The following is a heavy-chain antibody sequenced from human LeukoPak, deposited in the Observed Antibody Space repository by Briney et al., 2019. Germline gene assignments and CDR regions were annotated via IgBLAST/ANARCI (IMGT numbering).Heavy chain of an antibody. J-gene: IGHJ1*01. D-gene: IGHD2-15*01. V-gene: IGHV1-18*01. CDR2: ITSYSGNT. CDR3: ARVGCSGGSCHSHSVY. CDR1: GYIITTYG. Sequence: GASVKVSCKASGYIITTYGISWMRQAPGQGLEWMGWITSYSGNTNYAQKFQGRVTMTTETSTNTAYMVLRSLRSDDTAVFYCARVGCSGGSCHSHSVYWGQGTLVTVSS.